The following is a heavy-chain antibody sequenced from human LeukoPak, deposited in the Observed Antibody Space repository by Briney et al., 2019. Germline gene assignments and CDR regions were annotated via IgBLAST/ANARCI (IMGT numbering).Heavy chain of an antibody. Sequence: GASVKVSCKASGYTFTSYDINWVRQATGQGLEWMGWMNPNSGNTGYAQKFQGRVTMTRNTSISTAYMELSSLSSEDTAVYYCARAKLKLGGAFDYCGQGTLVTVSS. D-gene: IGHD4-23*01. V-gene: IGHV1-8*01. CDR2: MNPNSGNT. J-gene: IGHJ4*02. CDR1: GYTFTSYD. CDR3: ARAKLKLGGAFDY.